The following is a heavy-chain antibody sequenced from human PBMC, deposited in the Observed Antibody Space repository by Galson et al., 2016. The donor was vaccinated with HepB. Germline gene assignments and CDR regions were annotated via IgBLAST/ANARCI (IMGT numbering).Heavy chain of an antibody. CDR3: AKQRPGLY. J-gene: IGHJ4*02. CDR2: IGGSGEST. Sequence: SLRLSCAASGFTFSSYAMVWVRQASGRGLEWVSGIGGSGESTYYADSVRGRFTISRDNSKTTLYLQMNSLRGEDTAVYYCAKQRPGLYWLQGTLVTVSS. CDR1: GFTFSSYA. V-gene: IGHV3-23*01.